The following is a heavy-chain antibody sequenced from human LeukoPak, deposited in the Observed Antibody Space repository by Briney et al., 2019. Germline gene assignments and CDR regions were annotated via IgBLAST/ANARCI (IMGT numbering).Heavy chain of an antibody. CDR1: GGSISSYY. J-gene: IGHJ4*02. CDR3: ARDQADSSGYYMYFDY. V-gene: IGHV4-59*01. CDR2: IYYSGST. D-gene: IGHD3-22*01. Sequence: PSETLSLTCTVSGGSISSYYWSWIRQPPGKGLEWTGYIYYSGSTNYNPSLKSRVTVSVDTSKNQFSLKLSSVTAADTAVYYCARDQADSSGYYMYFDYWGQGTLVTVSS.